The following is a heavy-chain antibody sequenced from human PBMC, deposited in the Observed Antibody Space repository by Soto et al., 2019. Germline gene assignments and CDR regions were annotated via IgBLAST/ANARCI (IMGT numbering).Heavy chain of an antibody. Sequence: SETLSLTCTVSGGSISSYYWSWIRQPPGKGLEWIGYIYYSGSTNYNPSLKSRVTISVDTSKNQFSLKLSSVTAADTAVYYCARLLWSGYYTYYYYYYMDVWGKGTTVTVSS. CDR1: GGSISSYY. V-gene: IGHV4-59*08. D-gene: IGHD3-3*01. CDR2: IYYSGST. J-gene: IGHJ6*03. CDR3: ARLLWSGYYTYYYYYYMDV.